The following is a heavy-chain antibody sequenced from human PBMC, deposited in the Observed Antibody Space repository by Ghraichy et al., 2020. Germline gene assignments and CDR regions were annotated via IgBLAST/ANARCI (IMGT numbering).Heavy chain of an antibody. V-gene: IGHV1-2*02. D-gene: IGHD5-12*01. Sequence: MGWINPNSGGTNYAQKFQGRVTMTRDTSISNAYMELSRLRSDDTAVYYCARDVDNGMDVWGQGTTVTVAS. CDR3: ARDVDNGMDV. CDR2: INPNSGGT. J-gene: IGHJ6*02.